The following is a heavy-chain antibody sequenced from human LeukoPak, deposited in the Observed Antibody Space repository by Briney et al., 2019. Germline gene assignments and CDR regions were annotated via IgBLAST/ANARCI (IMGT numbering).Heavy chain of an antibody. CDR3: ARHRYYYGSGSYYPITEYFQH. Sequence: SETLSLTCTVSGGSISSYYWSWIRQPPGKGLEWIGYIYYSGSTNYNPSLKSRVTISVDTSKNQFSLKLSSVTAADTAVYYCARHRYYYGSGSYYPITEYFQHWGQGTLVTVSS. J-gene: IGHJ1*01. CDR1: GGSISSYY. V-gene: IGHV4-59*08. D-gene: IGHD3-10*01. CDR2: IYYSGST.